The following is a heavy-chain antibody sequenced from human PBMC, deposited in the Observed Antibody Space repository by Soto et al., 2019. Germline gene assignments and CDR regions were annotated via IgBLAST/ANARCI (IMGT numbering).Heavy chain of an antibody. CDR1: GGSFSGYY. J-gene: IGHJ6*02. CDR2: INHSGST. CDR3: ARVRVVVPAAILHYYGMDV. D-gene: IGHD2-2*01. V-gene: IGHV4-34*01. Sequence: SETLSLTCAVYGGSFSGYYWSWIRQPPGKGLEWIGEINHSGSTNYNPSLKSRVTISVDTSKNQFSLKLSSVTAADTAVYYCARVRVVVPAAILHYYGMDVWGQGTTVTVSS.